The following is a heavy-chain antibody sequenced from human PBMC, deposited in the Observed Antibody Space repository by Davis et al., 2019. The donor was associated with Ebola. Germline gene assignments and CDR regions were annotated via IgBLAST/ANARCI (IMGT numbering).Heavy chain of an antibody. V-gene: IGHV3-11*01. CDR3: ARAITGTRALWFDP. D-gene: IGHD1-7*01. CDR1: GFTFSDYY. CDR2: ISSSGSTI. J-gene: IGHJ5*02. Sequence: GESLKISCAASGFTFSDYYMSWIRQAPGKGLEWVSYISSSGSTIYYADSVKGRFTISRDNAKNSLYLQMNSLRAEDTAVYYCARAITGTRALWFDPWGQGTLVTVSS.